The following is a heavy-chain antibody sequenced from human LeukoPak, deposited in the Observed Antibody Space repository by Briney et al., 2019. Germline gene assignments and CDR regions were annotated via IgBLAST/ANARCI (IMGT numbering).Heavy chain of an antibody. CDR1: GGTFNSYA. V-gene: IGHV1-69*04. Sequence: SVKVSCKASGGTFNSYAISWVRQAPGQGLEWMGRIIPILGIANYAQKYQGRVTITADKSTSTAYMELSSLRSEDTAVYYCERESAPEIAAAADGYYYYYHGMDVWGQGTTVTVSS. D-gene: IGHD6-13*01. J-gene: IGHJ6*02. CDR3: ERESAPEIAAAADGYYYYYHGMDV. CDR2: IIPILGIA.